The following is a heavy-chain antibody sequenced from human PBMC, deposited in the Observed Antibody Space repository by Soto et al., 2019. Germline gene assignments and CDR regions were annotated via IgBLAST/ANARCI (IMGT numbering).Heavy chain of an antibody. D-gene: IGHD2-2*01. Sequence: SGPTLVNPTETLTLTCTVSGFSLGNARMGVSWIRQPPGKALEWLAHIFSNDEKSYSTSLKSRLTISNDTSKSQVVLTMTNMDPVDTATYYCARMSSHHYYYVMEVWGQGTTVTVSS. CDR1: GFSLGNARMG. V-gene: IGHV2-26*01. J-gene: IGHJ6*02. CDR2: IFSNDEK. CDR3: ARMSSHHYYYVMEV.